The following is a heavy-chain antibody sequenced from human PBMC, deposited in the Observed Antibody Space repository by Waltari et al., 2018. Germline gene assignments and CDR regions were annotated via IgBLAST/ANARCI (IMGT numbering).Heavy chain of an antibody. D-gene: IGHD6-25*01. Sequence: QVQLVQSGAEVKKPGASVKVSCKASGYTFTGYYMHWVRQAPGQGLEWMGRSNPNSGGTNYAQKFQGRVTMTRDTSISTAYMELSRLRSDDTAVYYCARDLIKAANWFDPWGQGTLVTVSS. CDR1: GYTFTGYY. J-gene: IGHJ5*02. V-gene: IGHV1-2*06. CDR2: SNPNSGGT. CDR3: ARDLIKAANWFDP.